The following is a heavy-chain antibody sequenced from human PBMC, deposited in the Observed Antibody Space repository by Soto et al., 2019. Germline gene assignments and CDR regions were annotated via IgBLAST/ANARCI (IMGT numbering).Heavy chain of an antibody. D-gene: IGHD3-10*01. CDR3: ARDQSPWFGETHFNWFDP. J-gene: IGHJ5*02. CDR2: IWYDGSNK. V-gene: IGHV3-33*01. Sequence: GGSLRLSCAASGFTFSSYGMHWVRQAPGKGLEWVAVIWYDGSNKYYADSVKGQFTISRDNSKNTLYLQMNSLRAEDTAVYYCARDQSPWFGETHFNWFDPWGQGTLVTVSS. CDR1: GFTFSSYG.